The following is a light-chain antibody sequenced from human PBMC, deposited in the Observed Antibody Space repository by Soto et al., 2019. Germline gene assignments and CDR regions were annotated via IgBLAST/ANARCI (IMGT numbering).Light chain of an antibody. Sequence: QSVLTQPPSASGTPGQRVTISCSGSGSSIGTNTVNWYRQLPGTAPNLLIYGNNQRPSGVPDRLSGAKSGTSASLAISGLQSEDEAEYYCAAWDGSLNNVLFGGGTKLTVL. CDR1: GSSIGTNT. J-gene: IGLJ2*01. CDR2: GNN. CDR3: AAWDGSLNNVL. V-gene: IGLV1-44*01.